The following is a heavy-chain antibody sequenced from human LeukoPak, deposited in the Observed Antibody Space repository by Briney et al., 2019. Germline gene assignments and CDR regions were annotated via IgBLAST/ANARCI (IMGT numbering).Heavy chain of an antibody. V-gene: IGHV1-69*01. CDR2: IIPIFGTA. J-gene: IGHJ3*02. Sequence: SVKVSCKASGGTLSSYAISWVRQAPGQGLEWMGGIIPIFGTANYAQKFQGRVTITADESTSTAYMELSSLRSEDTAVYYCARWTDCGGDCYSPAANAFDIWGQGTMVTVSS. CDR3: ARWTDCGGDCYSPAANAFDI. CDR1: GGTLSSYA. D-gene: IGHD2-21*02.